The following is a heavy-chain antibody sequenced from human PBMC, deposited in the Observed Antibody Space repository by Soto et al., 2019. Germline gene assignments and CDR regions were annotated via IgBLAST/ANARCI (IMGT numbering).Heavy chain of an antibody. CDR3: ARDNGYLASDH. V-gene: IGHV1-69*12. CDR1: GVTFANYA. CDR2: LIPTFGTE. J-gene: IGHJ4*02. D-gene: IGHD5-12*01. Sequence: QVQLVQSGAEVKKPGSSVKVSCEASGVTFANYAVTWVRQAPGQGLEWMGSLIPTFGTERYAQKFHGRVTITADESSSTAYMELSGLRYDDTAVYYCARDNGYLASDHWGQGTRVTVSS.